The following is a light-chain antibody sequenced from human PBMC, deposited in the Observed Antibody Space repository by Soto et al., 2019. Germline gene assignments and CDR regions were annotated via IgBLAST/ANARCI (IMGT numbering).Light chain of an antibody. CDR2: GAS. CDR1: QSVSSN. V-gene: IGKV3-15*01. Sequence: EIVMTQSPATLSVSPGERATLSCRASQSVSSNLAWYQQKPGQAPRLPIYGASTRATGIPARFSGSGSGTEFTLTISSLQSEDFAVYYCQQYNNWWGTFGQGTKVDIK. CDR3: QQYNNWWGT. J-gene: IGKJ1*01.